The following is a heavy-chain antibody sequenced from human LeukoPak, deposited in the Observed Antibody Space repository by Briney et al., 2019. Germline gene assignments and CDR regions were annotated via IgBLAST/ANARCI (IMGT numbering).Heavy chain of an antibody. J-gene: IGHJ4*02. CDR1: GFTFSSYG. CDR3: ALAAGGTEFDY. Sequence: GGSLRLSCAASGFTFSSYGMHWVRQAPGKGLEGVAFIRDDGSKKYYADSVKGRFTISRDNSKNPLYLQMNSLRAEDTAVYSCALAAGGTEFDYWGQGTLVTVSS. CDR2: IRDDGSKK. D-gene: IGHD6-13*01. V-gene: IGHV3-30*02.